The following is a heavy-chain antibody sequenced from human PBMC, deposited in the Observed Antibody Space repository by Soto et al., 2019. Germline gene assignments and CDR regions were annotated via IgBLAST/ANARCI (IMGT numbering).Heavy chain of an antibody. V-gene: IGHV1-8*01. CDR2: MNPNSGNT. D-gene: IGHD6-13*01. CDR3: ARGPYSSSWYQVNWFHP. CDR1: SYTFTSYD. Sequence: GXSGDVSSRDTSYTFTSYDINWVQQATGQGLEWMGWMNPNSGNTGYAQKFQGRVTMTRNTSISTAYMEPSSLRSQDTAVHYCARGPYSSSWYQVNWFHPWGQGTLVPVSP. J-gene: IGHJ5*02.